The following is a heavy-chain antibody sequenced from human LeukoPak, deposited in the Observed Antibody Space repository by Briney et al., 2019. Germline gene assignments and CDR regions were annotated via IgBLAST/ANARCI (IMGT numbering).Heavy chain of an antibody. D-gene: IGHD5-24*01. CDR2: IYYSGST. CDR3: ARLQMATWPIDY. CDR1: GYSISSGYY. V-gene: IGHV4-38-2*02. J-gene: IGHJ4*02. Sequence: SETLSLTCTVSGYSISSGYYWGWIRQPPGKGLEWIGSIYYSGSTYYNPSLKSRVTISVDTSKNQFSLKLSSVTAADTAVYYCARLQMATWPIDYWGQGTLVTVSS.